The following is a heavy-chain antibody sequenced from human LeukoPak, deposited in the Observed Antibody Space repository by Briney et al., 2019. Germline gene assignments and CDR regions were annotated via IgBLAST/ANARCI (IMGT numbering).Heavy chain of an antibody. CDR3: ARGRDSFTVTSFMLSYFDY. J-gene: IGHJ4*02. Sequence: SETLSLTCTVSGGSISSYYWSWIRQPPGKGLEWIGYIYYSGSTNYNPSLKSRVTISVDTSKNQFSLKLSSVTAADTAVYYCARGRDSFTVTSFMLSYFDYWGQGTLVTVSS. CDR1: GGSISSYY. CDR2: IYYSGST. D-gene: IGHD4-17*01. V-gene: IGHV4-59*01.